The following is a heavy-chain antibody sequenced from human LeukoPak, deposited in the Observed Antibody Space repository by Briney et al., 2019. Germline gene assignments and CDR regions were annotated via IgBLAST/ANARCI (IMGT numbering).Heavy chain of an antibody. J-gene: IGHJ4*02. CDR3: ARDPSNSRGWRAFFDY. Sequence: GASVKVSCKASGYTFNKYGISWVRQAPGQGLEWMGWISAYNGDTNYAQKFQGRVTMTTDTSTSTAYMEVRSLRSDDTAVYYCARDPSNSRGWRAFFDYWGQGTLVTVSS. CDR2: ISAYNGDT. V-gene: IGHV1-18*01. CDR1: GYTFNKYG. D-gene: IGHD6-19*01.